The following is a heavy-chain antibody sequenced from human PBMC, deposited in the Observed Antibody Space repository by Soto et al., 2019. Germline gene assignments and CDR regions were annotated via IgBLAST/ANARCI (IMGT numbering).Heavy chain of an antibody. CDR1: GFTFSSYA. CDR2: ISYDGSNK. CDR3: ARCGGDCEGYFDY. Sequence: PGGSLRLSCAASGFTFSSYAMHWVRQAPGKGLEWVAVISYDGSNKYYADSVKGRFTISRDNSKNTLYLQMNSLRAEDTAVYYCARCGGDCEGYFDYWGQGTLVTVSS. D-gene: IGHD2-21*02. V-gene: IGHV3-30-3*01. J-gene: IGHJ4*02.